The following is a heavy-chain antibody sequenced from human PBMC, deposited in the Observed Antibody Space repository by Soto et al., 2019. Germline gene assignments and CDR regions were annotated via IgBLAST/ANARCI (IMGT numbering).Heavy chain of an antibody. D-gene: IGHD2-2*01. J-gene: IGHJ6*02. V-gene: IGHV3-30*18. CDR1: GFTFSSYG. Sequence: PGGSLRLSFAASGFTFSSYGMHWVRQAPGKGLEWVAVISYDGSNKYYADSVKGRFTISRDNSKNTLYLQMNSLRAEDTAVYYCAKGIYCISTSCLRYYYYGMDVWGQGTTVTVSS. CDR3: AKGIYCISTSCLRYYYYGMDV. CDR2: ISYDGSNK.